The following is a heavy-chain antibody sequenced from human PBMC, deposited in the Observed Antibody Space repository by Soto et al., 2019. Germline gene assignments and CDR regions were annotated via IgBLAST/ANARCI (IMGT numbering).Heavy chain of an antibody. D-gene: IGHD1-26*01. Sequence: GGSLRLSCAASGFAFSNYAMSWVSQAPGEGLEWVSGIGASGASTYYPDFVKGRFIISRDNSKNTLHLQMNSLRAEDTAVYYCAVRKTGSYFDYWGQGTPVTVSS. CDR1: GFAFSNYA. V-gene: IGHV3-23*01. CDR2: IGASGAST. J-gene: IGHJ4*02. CDR3: AVRKTGSYFDY.